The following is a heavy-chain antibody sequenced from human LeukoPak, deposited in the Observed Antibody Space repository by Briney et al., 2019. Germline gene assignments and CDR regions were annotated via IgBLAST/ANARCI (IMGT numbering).Heavy chain of an antibody. CDR3: ARLVGDVGYFDL. Sequence: SHTLSLPRTVSGRFLHRYYWPWIRQPPRKGLEWIAYIYYSGNTNYNPSRKSRVTISVDTTKNQDSLKLSSMTAADAAGYYCARLVGDVGYFDLWGRGALVTVSS. CDR1: GRFLHRYY. CDR2: IYYSGNT. D-gene: IGHD1-26*01. V-gene: IGHV4-59*08. J-gene: IGHJ2*01.